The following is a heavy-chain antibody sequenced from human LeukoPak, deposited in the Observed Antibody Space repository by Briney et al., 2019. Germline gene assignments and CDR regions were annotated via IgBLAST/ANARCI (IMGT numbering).Heavy chain of an antibody. Sequence: GASVKVSCKXSGYTFTSYDINWVRQATGQGLEWMGWMNPNSGNTGYAQKFQGRVTITRNTSISTAYMELSSLRSEDTAVYYCARGRSSSSWILSRRLFDYWGQGTLVTVSS. CDR3: ARGRSSSSWILSRRLFDY. J-gene: IGHJ4*02. CDR1: GYTFTSYD. V-gene: IGHV1-8*03. CDR2: MNPNSGNT. D-gene: IGHD6-13*01.